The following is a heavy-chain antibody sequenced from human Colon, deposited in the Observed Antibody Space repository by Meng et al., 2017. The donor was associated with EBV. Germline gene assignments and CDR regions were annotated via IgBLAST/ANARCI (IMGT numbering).Heavy chain of an antibody. D-gene: IGHD3-9*01. CDR1: GGSFSGYV. CDR3: ARVPTTGYKDH. CDR2: VSHPGSA. V-gene: IGHV4-34*01. Sequence: QVLLQQLGPGLLKPSETLSLPVTVNGGSFSGYVWSWVRQPPGKGMEWIGEVSHPGSANYNPSLKSRVTISVDASEKQFSLRLTSVTAADSAVYYCARVPTTGYKDHWGQGTLVTVSS. J-gene: IGHJ4*02.